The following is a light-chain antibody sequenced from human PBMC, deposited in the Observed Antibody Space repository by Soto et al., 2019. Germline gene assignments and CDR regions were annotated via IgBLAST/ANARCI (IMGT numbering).Light chain of an antibody. J-gene: IGLJ1*01. CDR2: DVS. Sequence: QSVLTQPASVSGSPGQSITISCTGTSSDVGAYNYVSWNQQHPGKAPKLMIYDVSNRPSGVSSRFSGSKSGNTASLTISGLQAEDEADYFCNSYTSSNSYVFGNGTKLTVL. V-gene: IGLV2-14*03. CDR1: SSDVGAYNY. CDR3: NSYTSSNSYV.